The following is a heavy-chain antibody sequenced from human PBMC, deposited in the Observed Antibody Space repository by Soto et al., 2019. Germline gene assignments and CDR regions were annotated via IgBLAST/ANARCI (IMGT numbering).Heavy chain of an antibody. D-gene: IGHD5-18*01. CDR2: IYGNGGGT. V-gene: IGHV3-23*01. Sequence: GGSLRLSCAASGFTFGTYSMNWVRQAPGKGLEWVSGIYGNGGGTFYADSVKGRFTISRDNSKNMLYLQMNSLRAEDTAVYYCTREWVRGYSYGYGYWGQGTLVTVSS. CDR1: GFTFGTYS. CDR3: TREWVRGYSYGYGY. J-gene: IGHJ4*02.